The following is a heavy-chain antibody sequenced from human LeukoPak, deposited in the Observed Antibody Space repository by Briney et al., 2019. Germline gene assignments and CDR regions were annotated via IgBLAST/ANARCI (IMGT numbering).Heavy chain of an antibody. CDR3: ARESQSGASELDY. D-gene: IGHD3-10*01. J-gene: IGHJ4*02. CDR1: GFXFSSYG. V-gene: IGHV3-33*01. Sequence: PGGSLRLSCAASGFXFSSYGMHWVRQAPGKGLEWVAVKWYDGSNKYYADSVKGRFTISRDNSKNTLYLQMNSLRAEDTAVYYCARESQSGASELDYWGQGTLVTVSS. CDR2: KWYDGSNK.